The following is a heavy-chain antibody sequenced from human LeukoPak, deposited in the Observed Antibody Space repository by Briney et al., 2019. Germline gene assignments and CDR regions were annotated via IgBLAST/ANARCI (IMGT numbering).Heavy chain of an antibody. D-gene: IGHD5/OR15-5a*01. Sequence: ASVKVSCKASPDTFTRYGITWVRQAPGQGLEWMGWIRAYNGDTNYAQKFQGRVTMTAERSTNTAYMELRGLTFDDTAVFYCATTTATSVSSLYWGQGTLVNVAS. CDR2: IRAYNGDT. CDR3: ATTTATSVSSLY. J-gene: IGHJ4*02. CDR1: PDTFTRYG. V-gene: IGHV1-18*01.